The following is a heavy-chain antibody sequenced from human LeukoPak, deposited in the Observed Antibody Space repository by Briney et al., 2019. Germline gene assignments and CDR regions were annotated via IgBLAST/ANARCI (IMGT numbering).Heavy chain of an antibody. Sequence: GGSLRLSCAASGFTFSSYDMHWVRQAPGKGLEWVAVIWYDGSNKYYADSVKGRFTISRDNSKNTLYLQMNSLRAEDTAVYYCAGTCSGGSCYSDGFDYWGQGTLVTVSS. CDR2: IWYDGSNK. CDR1: GFTFSSYD. CDR3: AGTCSGGSCYSDGFDY. J-gene: IGHJ4*02. D-gene: IGHD2-15*01. V-gene: IGHV3-33*01.